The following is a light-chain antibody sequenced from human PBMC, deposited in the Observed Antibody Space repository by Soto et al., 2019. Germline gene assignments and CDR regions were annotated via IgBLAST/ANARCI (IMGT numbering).Light chain of an antibody. CDR2: GAS. CDR3: QQYVSSPWA. Sequence: EIVLAQSPGTLSLSPRERATLSCRASQSVTNSFLAWYQQKPGQAPRLLIYGASRRATGIPDRFTGSGSGTDFTLTISRLEPEDFAVYYCQQYVSSPWAFGQGTKVDIK. CDR1: QSVTNSF. J-gene: IGKJ1*01. V-gene: IGKV3-20*01.